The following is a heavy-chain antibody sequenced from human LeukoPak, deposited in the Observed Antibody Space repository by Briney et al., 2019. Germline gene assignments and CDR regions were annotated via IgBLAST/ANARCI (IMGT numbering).Heavy chain of an antibody. D-gene: IGHD1-26*01. CDR2: ISGSGGST. V-gene: IGHV3-23*01. CDR3: ARARWELLPPDFDY. J-gene: IGHJ4*02. Sequence: GAYLRLSCAASGFTFSSYAMSWVRQAPGKGLEWVSAISGSGGSTYYADSVKGRFTISRDNSKNTLYLQMNSLRAEDTAVYYCARARWELLPPDFDYWGQGTLVTVSS. CDR1: GFTFSSYA.